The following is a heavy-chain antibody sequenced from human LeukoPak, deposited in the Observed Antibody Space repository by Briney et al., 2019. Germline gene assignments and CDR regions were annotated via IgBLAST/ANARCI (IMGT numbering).Heavy chain of an antibody. CDR2: IYYSGST. V-gene: IGHV4-59*08. D-gene: IGHD4-11*01. CDR3: ARAEINDYSRY. J-gene: IGHJ4*02. Sequence: SETLSLTCTVSGGSISSYYWNWIRQPPGKGLEWIGYIYYSGSTNYNPSLKSRVTISVDTSKNQFSLKLTSVTAADTALYYCARAEINDYSRYWGQGIPVIVSS. CDR1: GGSISSYY.